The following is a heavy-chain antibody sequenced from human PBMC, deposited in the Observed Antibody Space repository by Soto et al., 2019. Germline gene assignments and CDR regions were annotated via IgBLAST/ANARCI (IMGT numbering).Heavy chain of an antibody. V-gene: IGHV1-46*01. CDR1: GYTFTNFY. Sequence: ASVKVSCKSSGYTFTNFYIHWVRQAPGQGLEWMGIINPSGGSTSYAQKFQDRVIMTRDTSSSTVYMELSSLTSKDTAMYFCARAFCGGDCFDNIVYYLNGMDLWGQGTTVTVSS. J-gene: IGHJ6*02. CDR2: INPSGGST. D-gene: IGHD2-21*02. CDR3: ARAFCGGDCFDNIVYYLNGMDL.